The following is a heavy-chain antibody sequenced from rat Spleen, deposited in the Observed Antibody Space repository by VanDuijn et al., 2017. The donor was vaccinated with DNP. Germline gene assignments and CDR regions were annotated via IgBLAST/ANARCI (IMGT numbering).Heavy chain of an antibody. J-gene: IGHJ2*01. CDR2: IGTGGGNT. Sequence: EVQLVESGGGLVQPGRSMKLSCVASGFTFSNYYLAWVRQAPAKGLEWVASIGTGGGNTYYRDSVKGRFTISRDNAKSTLYLQMDSLRSEDTATYYCARHTLGINPYFDYWGQGVMVTVSS. CDR3: ARHTLGINPYFDY. D-gene: IGHD1-9*01. CDR1: GFTFSNYY. V-gene: IGHV5-25*01.